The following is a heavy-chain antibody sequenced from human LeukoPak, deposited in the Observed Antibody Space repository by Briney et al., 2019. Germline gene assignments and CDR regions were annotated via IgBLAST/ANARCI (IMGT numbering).Heavy chain of an antibody. CDR3: ARAYCGGDCYENWYFDL. Sequence: PSETLSLTCTVSAGSISSYYWSWIRQPPGQGLEWIGYIYYSGSTNYNPSVKSRATISVDKSKNQFSLKVSSVTAADTAVYYCARAYCGGDCYENWYFDLWGRGTLVTVSS. CDR2: IYYSGST. J-gene: IGHJ2*01. D-gene: IGHD2-21*02. CDR1: AGSISSYY. V-gene: IGHV4-59*01.